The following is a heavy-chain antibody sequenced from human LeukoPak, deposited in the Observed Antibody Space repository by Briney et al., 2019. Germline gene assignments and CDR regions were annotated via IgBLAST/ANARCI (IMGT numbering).Heavy chain of an antibody. D-gene: IGHD5-18*01. CDR2: IYYSGST. V-gene: IGHV4-59*08. CDR3: ARTRGYSYGDIFDY. J-gene: IGHJ4*02. CDR1: GGAFSAYY. Sequence: SETLSLTCAVSGGAFSAYYWSWIRQPPGKGLEWIGYIYYSGSTDYNPSLKSRVTISVDTSKNQFSLKLSSVTAADTAVYYCARTRGYSYGDIFDYWGQGTLVTVSS.